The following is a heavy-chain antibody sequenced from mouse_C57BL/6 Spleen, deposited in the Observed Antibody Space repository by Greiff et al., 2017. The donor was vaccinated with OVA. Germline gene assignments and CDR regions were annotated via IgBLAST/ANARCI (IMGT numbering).Heavy chain of an antibody. CDR2: INPNNGGT. V-gene: IGHV1-26*01. CDR1: GYTFTDYY. CDR3: ERSGTVPCAY. J-gene: IGHJ3*01. D-gene: IGHD3-3*01. Sequence: VQLQQSGPELVKPGASVKISCKASGYTFTDYYMNWVKQSHGKSLEWIGDINPNNGGTSYNQKFKGKATLTVDKSSSTAYMELRSLTSEDSAVYYCERSGTVPCAYWGKGTLVTVSA.